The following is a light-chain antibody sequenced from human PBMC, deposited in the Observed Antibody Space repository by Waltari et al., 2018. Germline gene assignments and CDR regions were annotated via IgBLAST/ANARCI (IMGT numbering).Light chain of an antibody. CDR2: TTS. CDR1: QRVSRW. Sequence: IQMTQSPSTLSASVGDRVTMTCRASQRVSRWLAWYQQKPGKAPKLLIYTTSTLESGVPSRFSGSGSGTEFSLTISSLQPDDFATYYCQHYSTYSWTFGQGTKLEIK. J-gene: IGKJ1*01. CDR3: QHYSTYSWT. V-gene: IGKV1-5*03.